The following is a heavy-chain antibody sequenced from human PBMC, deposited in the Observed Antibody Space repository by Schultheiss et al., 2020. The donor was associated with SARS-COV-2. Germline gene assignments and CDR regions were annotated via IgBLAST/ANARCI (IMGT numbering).Heavy chain of an antibody. Sequence: GGSLRLSCAASGFTFSSYSMNWVRQAPGKGLEWVSSISSSSSYIYYADSVKGRFTISRDNAKNSLYLQMNSLRAEDTAVYYCARDLATYYYGSPPGYWGQGTLVTVSS. CDR2: ISSSSSYI. CDR3: ARDLATYYYGSPPGY. V-gene: IGHV3-21*01. J-gene: IGHJ4*02. CDR1: GFTFSSYS. D-gene: IGHD3-10*01.